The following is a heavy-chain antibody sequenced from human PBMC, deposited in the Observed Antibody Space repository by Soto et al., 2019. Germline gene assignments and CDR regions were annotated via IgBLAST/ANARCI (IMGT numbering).Heavy chain of an antibody. CDR1: GYTFTSYA. Sequence: QVQLVQSGSELKKPGASVKVSCKASGYTFTSYAMNWVRQAPGQGLEWMGWINTNTGNPTYAQGFTGRFVFSLDTSXXKXYXXICSLKAEDTAVYYCARDTEYYYDSSGYYYYGVDVWGQGTTVTVSS. J-gene: IGHJ6*02. D-gene: IGHD3-22*01. V-gene: IGHV7-4-1*01. CDR3: ARDTEYYYDSSGYYYYGVDV. CDR2: INTNTGNP.